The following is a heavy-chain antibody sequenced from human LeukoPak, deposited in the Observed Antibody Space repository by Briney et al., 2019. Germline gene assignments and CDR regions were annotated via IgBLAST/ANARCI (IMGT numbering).Heavy chain of an antibody. CDR2: ISGNGDDT. J-gene: IGHJ4*02. Sequence: PGGSLRLSCATSGFSFDIYAMHWVRQSPGRGLEWVSLISGNGDDTFYADSLKGRVTISRDNSKDTVFLVMNGLTAEDTGIYYCARDMYNFGSGPVDHWGQGTLVTVSS. CDR3: ARDMYNFGSGPVDH. V-gene: IGHV3-43*02. CDR1: GFSFDIYA. D-gene: IGHD1-1*01.